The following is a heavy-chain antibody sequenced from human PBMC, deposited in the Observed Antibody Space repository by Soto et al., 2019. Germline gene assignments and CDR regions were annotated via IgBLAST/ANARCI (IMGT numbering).Heavy chain of an antibody. V-gene: IGHV1-2*04. CDR2: INPNSGGT. CDR1: GYTLTGHY. D-gene: IGHD6-19*01. CDR3: ARELTYGSGWYGRYYGMDV. J-gene: IGHJ6*02. Sequence: ASVKVSCKPSGYTLTGHYMHRVRQAPGPGLEGRGWINPNSGGTNYAQKFQGWVTMTSDTSISTAYMELSRLRSDDTAVYYCARELTYGSGWYGRYYGMDVWGQGTTVTVS.